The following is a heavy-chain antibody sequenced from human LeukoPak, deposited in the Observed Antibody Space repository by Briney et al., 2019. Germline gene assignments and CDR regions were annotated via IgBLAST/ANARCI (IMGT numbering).Heavy chain of an antibody. J-gene: IGHJ6*02. CDR1: GFIFNKHA. V-gene: IGHV3-7*03. CDR3: ARGGGLDV. Sequence: GGSLRLSCVASGFIFNKHAMSWVRQAPGKGLEWVASINHNGNVNYYVDSVKGRFTIFRDNAKNSLYLQMSNLRAEDTAVYFCARGGGLDVWGQGATVTVSS. D-gene: IGHD3-16*01. CDR2: INHNGNVN.